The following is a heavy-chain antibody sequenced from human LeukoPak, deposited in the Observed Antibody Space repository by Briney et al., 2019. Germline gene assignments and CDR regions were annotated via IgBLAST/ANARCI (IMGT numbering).Heavy chain of an antibody. D-gene: IGHD3-16*01. J-gene: IGHJ4*02. V-gene: IGHV3-23*01. CDR3: GRGLRATYDS. CDR1: GFTFSSYA. Sequence: PGGSLRLSCAASGFTFSSYAMTWVRQAPGKGLEWVSSITDSGDGTYYADSVKGRFTISRDNSKNTLYLQVNSLRAEDTAVYYCGRGLRATYDSGGREPLVPVSS. CDR2: ITDSGDGT.